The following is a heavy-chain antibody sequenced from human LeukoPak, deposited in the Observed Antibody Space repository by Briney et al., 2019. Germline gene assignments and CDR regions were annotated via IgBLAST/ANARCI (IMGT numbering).Heavy chain of an antibody. CDR2: SGRGGST. V-gene: IGHV3-23*01. Sequence: GGSLRLSCAASGFTFSSYAMSWVRQAPGKGLEWVSGSGRGGSTYYADSVKGRFTISRNNSKNTLYFQMTSLRAEDTAVYYCAKDFWSGYYPIYWGQGTLVTVSS. CDR1: GFTFSSYA. CDR3: AKDFWSGYYPIY. J-gene: IGHJ4*02. D-gene: IGHD3-3*01.